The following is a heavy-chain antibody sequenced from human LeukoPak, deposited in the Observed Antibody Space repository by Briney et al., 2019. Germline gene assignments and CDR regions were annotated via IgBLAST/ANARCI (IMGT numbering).Heavy chain of an antibody. CDR2: INHSGST. J-gene: IGHJ6*02. CDR3: ARAKPGIIGYCSSTSCLRTCYGMDV. V-gene: IGHV4-34*01. Sequence: SETLSLTCAVYGGSFSGYYWSWIRQPPGKGLEWIGEINHSGSTNYNPSLKSRVTISVGTSKNQFSLKLSSVTAADTAVYYCARAKPGIIGYCSSTSCLRTCYGMDVWGQGTTVTVSS. CDR1: GGSFSGYY. D-gene: IGHD2-2*01.